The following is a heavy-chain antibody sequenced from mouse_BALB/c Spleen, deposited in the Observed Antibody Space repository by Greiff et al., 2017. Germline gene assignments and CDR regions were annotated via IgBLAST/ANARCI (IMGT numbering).Heavy chain of an antibody. CDR3: ARSPGKCYFDY. Sequence: QVQLQQSGPGLVQPSQSLSITCPVSGFSLTSYGVHWVRQSPGKGLEWLGVIWSGGSTDYNAAFISRLSISKDNSKSQVFFKMNSLQANDTAIYYCARSPGKCYFDYWGQGTTRTVSS. CDR2: IWSGGST. V-gene: IGHV2-2*02. D-gene: IGHD4-1*01. CDR1: GFSLTSYG. J-gene: IGHJ2*01.